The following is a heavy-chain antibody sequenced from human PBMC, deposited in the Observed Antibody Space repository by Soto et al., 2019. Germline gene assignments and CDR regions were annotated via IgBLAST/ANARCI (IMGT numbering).Heavy chain of an antibody. V-gene: IGHV3-43*01. D-gene: IGHD3-16*01. J-gene: IGHJ3*01. Sequence: PWWSXRLSCASSGFTFYDYTIHWFRQAPGKGLEWVSLISWDGGSTYYADPVKGRFTISRDNSKNSMYLQMNSLRTEDNALYYCEKGGIKIQTGLWGQGTMV. CDR1: GFTFYDYT. CDR3: EKGGIKIQTGL. CDR2: ISWDGGST.